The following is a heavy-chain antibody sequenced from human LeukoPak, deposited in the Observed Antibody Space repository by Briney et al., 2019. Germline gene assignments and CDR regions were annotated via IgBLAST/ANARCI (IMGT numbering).Heavy chain of an antibody. Sequence: SETLSLTCTVSGGSNSSYYWNWIRQPPGKGLEWIGYIYYSGSTNYNPSLKSRVTISVDTSKNQFSLKVSSVTAADTAVYYCARVVGGTSCFDPWGQGTLVTVSS. J-gene: IGHJ5*02. CDR3: ARVVGGTSCFDP. CDR2: IYYSGST. D-gene: IGHD1-26*01. CDR1: GGSNSSYY. V-gene: IGHV4-59*01.